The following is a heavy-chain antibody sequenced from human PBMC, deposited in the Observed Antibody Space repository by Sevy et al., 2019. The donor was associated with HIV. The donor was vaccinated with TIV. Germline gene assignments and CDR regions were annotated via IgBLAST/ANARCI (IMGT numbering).Heavy chain of an antibody. CDR1: GFSLSDHA. CDR2: ISYNGRHQ. Sequence: GGSLRLSCAASGFSLSDHAVSWVRQTPGKGLEWLAVISYNGRHQYYADSVKGRFTISKDDSKNTLYLQLNSLRAEDTAVSYCARFVGYCSGGRCTIIDFWGQGTLVTVSS. D-gene: IGHD2-15*01. V-gene: IGHV3-30*04. CDR3: ARFVGYCSGGRCTIIDF. J-gene: IGHJ4*02.